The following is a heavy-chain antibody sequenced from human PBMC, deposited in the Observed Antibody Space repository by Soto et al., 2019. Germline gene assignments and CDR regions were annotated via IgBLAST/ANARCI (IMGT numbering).Heavy chain of an antibody. J-gene: IGHJ4*02. Sequence: QVQLVQSVAEVKKPGSSVKVSCKASGGTFSSYAISWVRQAPGQGLEWMGGIIPIFGTANYAQKFQGRVTITADESTSTAYMELSSLRSEDTAVYYCARGATYCGGDCYSFDYWGQGTLVTVSS. CDR1: GGTFSSYA. CDR3: ARGATYCGGDCYSFDY. D-gene: IGHD2-21*02. CDR2: IIPIFGTA. V-gene: IGHV1-69*12.